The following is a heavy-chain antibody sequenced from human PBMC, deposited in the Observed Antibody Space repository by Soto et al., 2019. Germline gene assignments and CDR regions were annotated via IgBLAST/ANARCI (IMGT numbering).Heavy chain of an antibody. D-gene: IGHD3-10*01. Sequence: QITLKESGPTLLKPTQTLTLTCRFSVFSLSSNGVGVGWIRQPPGKALEFLAHVYWDDDKRYSPSLKSKLTITHDTSKNQVVLTLTNMDPVETASYYCARNFRGSGSYTGDRVASWGQGILVIVSS. V-gene: IGHV2-5*02. J-gene: IGHJ5*01. CDR2: VYWDDDK. CDR1: VFSLSSNGVG. CDR3: ARNFRGSGSYTGDRVAS.